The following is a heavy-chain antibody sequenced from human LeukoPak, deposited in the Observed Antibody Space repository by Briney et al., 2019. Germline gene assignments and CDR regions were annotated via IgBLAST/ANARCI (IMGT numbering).Heavy chain of an antibody. CDR1: GFTFSSYA. CDR3: AKDRLVPGSVLDY. J-gene: IGHJ4*02. CDR2: ISGSGGST. D-gene: IGHD6-13*01. V-gene: IGHV3-23*01. Sequence: PGGSLRLSCAASGFTFSSYAMSWVRQAPGKGLEWVSAISGSGGSTYYADSVKGRFTISRDNSKNTLYLQMSSLRPEDTAVYYCAKDRLVPGSVLDYWGQGTLVTVSS.